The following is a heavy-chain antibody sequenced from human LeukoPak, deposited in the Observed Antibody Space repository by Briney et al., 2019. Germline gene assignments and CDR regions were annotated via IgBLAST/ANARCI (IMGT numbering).Heavy chain of an antibody. V-gene: IGHV1-3*03. J-gene: IGHJ4*02. Sequence: ASVKVSCKASGYTFTSYAMHWVRQAPGQRLEWMGWINAGNGNTKYSQEFQGRVTITRDTSASTAYMGLSSLRSEDMAVYYCARGPIPTYYYGSGSYVDYWGQGTLVTVSS. CDR3: ARGPIPTYYYGSGSYVDY. CDR1: GYTFTSYA. D-gene: IGHD3-10*01. CDR2: INAGNGNT.